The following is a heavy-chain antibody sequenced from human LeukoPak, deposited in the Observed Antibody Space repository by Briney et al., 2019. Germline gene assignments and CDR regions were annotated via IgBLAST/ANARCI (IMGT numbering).Heavy chain of an antibody. D-gene: IGHD3-22*01. Sequence: PGGSLRLSCAASGFTFSSYSMNWVRQAPGKGLEWVSYISSSGSTIYYADSVKGRFTISRDNAKNSLYLQMNSLRAEDTAVYYCARDQSSSSRYYDSSGRIFDYWGQGTLVTVSS. J-gene: IGHJ4*02. CDR2: ISSSGSTI. CDR3: ARDQSSSSRYYDSSGRIFDY. CDR1: GFTFSSYS. V-gene: IGHV3-48*04.